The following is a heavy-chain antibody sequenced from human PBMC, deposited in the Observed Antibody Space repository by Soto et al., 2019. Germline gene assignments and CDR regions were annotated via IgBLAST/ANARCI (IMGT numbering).Heavy chain of an antibody. CDR1: GGSISSYY. CDR2: IYYSGST. V-gene: IGHV4-59*01. Sequence: PSETLSLTCTVSGGSISSYYWSWIRQPPGKGLEWIGYIYYSGSTNYNPSLKSRVTISVDTSKNQFSLKLSSVTAADTAVYYCARVEYQLQGYYYMDVWGKGTTVTVSS. D-gene: IGHD2-2*01. CDR3: ARVEYQLQGYYYMDV. J-gene: IGHJ6*03.